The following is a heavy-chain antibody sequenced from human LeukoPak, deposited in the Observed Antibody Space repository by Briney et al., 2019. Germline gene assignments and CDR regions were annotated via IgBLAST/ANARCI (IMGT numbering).Heavy chain of an antibody. CDR1: GGSISSGSYY. CDR3: ARDRLVGYCSSTSCYSHYYYYYMDV. V-gene: IGHV4-61*02. CDR2: IYTSGST. D-gene: IGHD2-2*02. Sequence: PSQTLFLTCTVSGGSISSGSYYWSWLRQPAGKGLEWIGRIYTSGSTNYNPSLKSRVTISVDTSKNQFSLKLSSVTAADTAVYYCARDRLVGYCSSTSCYSHYYYYYMDVWGKGTTVTVSS. J-gene: IGHJ6*03.